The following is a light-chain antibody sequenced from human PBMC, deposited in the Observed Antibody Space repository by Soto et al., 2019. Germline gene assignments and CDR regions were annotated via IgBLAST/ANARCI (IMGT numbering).Light chain of an antibody. V-gene: IGKV3-20*01. J-gene: IGKJ1*01. CDR3: QQYGSSPST. CDR1: QSVSSNY. CDR2: GAS. Sequence: EIVLTQSPGTLSLSPGERATLSCRARQSVSSNYITWYPQKPGQAPRRLIFGASSRATGIPDRFSGSGSGTDFTLTISRLEPEDFGVYYCQQYGSSPSTFGQGTKVEIK.